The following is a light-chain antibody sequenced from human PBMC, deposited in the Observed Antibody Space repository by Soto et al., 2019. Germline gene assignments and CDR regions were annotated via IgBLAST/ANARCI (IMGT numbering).Light chain of an antibody. CDR3: QVWDSSSDPYV. CDR2: DDS. Sequence: SYELTQPPSVSVAPGQTARITCGGSNIGSKSVHWYQQKPAQAPVLVVYDDSGRPSGIPERFSGSNPGNTATLTISRVEAGDEADYYCQVWDSSSDPYVFGTGTKLTVL. V-gene: IGLV3-21*02. CDR1: NIGSKS. J-gene: IGLJ1*01.